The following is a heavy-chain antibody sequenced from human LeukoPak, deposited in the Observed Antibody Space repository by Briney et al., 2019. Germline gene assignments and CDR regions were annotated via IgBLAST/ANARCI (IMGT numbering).Heavy chain of an antibody. CDR2: TNTAGTIT. V-gene: IGHV3-74*01. Sequence: GGSLRLSCEVSGFVLRRYWMHWVRKVPGKGLVWVARTNTAGTITTYADSVQGRFTMSRDNGQEKLFLQLTSLRVEDTAVYFCVREAMFDRSLDQWGQGTLVTVSS. J-gene: IGHJ4*02. CDR1: GFVLRRYW. D-gene: IGHD3-22*01. CDR3: VREAMFDRSLDQ.